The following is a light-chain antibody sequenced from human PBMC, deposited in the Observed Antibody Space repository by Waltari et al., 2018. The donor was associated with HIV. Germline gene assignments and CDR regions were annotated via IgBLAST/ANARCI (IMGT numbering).Light chain of an antibody. V-gene: IGKV3-15*01. CDR2: DAS. CDR1: QSANRN. J-gene: IGKJ1*01. CDR3: QQYNKWPWT. Sequence: EIVMTQSPDTLSVSSGARVTLSCRASQSANRNLAWYQQRPGQAPTLLIYDASARATGVPARFRGSGSGTEFTLTITSLQSEDFAVYFCQQYNKWPWTFGQGTKVEI.